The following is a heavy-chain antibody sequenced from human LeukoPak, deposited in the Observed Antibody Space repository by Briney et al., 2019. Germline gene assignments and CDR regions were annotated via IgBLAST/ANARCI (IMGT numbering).Heavy chain of an antibody. Sequence: AETLSHLCAVSGYSISRGYHWDWIRQPPGKGLEWIGSIHHSRSTHYNPAPMSLVTISVDMSKNQFSLKLSSVTAADTAVYYCARIDGNPDFWGQGTLVTVSS. V-gene: IGHV4-38-2*01. CDR2: IHHSRST. CDR1: GYSISRGYH. CDR3: ARIDGNPDF. D-gene: IGHD1-14*01. J-gene: IGHJ4*02.